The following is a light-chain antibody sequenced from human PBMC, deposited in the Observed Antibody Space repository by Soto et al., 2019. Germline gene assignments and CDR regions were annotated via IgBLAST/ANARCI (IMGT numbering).Light chain of an antibody. Sequence: QSVLTQPPSASETPGQTVTISCSGSSSNIGSNTVNLYQQVPGTAPKLLMYANHYRPSGVPDRFSCSKSGTTASLAISGLQSADEGDYFCSVSDASLNGLVFGGGTQLTVL. CDR1: SSNIGSNT. CDR2: ANH. CDR3: SVSDASLNGLV. J-gene: IGLJ7*01. V-gene: IGLV1-44*01.